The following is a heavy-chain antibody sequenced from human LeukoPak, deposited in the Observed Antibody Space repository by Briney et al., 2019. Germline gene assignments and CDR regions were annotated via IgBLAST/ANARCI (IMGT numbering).Heavy chain of an antibody. V-gene: IGHV4-39*01. CDR1: GGSLSRSSYY. Sequence: PSETLSLTCTVSGGSLSRSSYYWGWIRQPPGKGLEWIGSIYYSGTTYSNPSLKSRVTISVDTPKNQFSLKLRSVTAADTAVYYCARQNDRSHDYWGQGTLVTVSS. D-gene: IGHD1-1*01. J-gene: IGHJ4*02. CDR2: IYYSGTT. CDR3: ARQNDRSHDY.